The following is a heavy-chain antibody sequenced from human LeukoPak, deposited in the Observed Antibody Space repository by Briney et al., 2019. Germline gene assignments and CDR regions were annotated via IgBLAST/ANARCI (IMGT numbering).Heavy chain of an antibody. J-gene: IGHJ4*02. CDR1: GGPISTSTYY. D-gene: IGHD2-2*03. CDR2: INYRGST. V-gene: IGHV4-39*07. CDR3: AKYEGGTMDNY. Sequence: PSETLSLTCFVSGGPISTSTYYWGWLRQPPGKGLEWIGSINYRGSTFYNPSLKSRVTISVDTSKNQFSLELTSATAADTAVYYCAKYEGGTMDNYWGQGTLVTVSS.